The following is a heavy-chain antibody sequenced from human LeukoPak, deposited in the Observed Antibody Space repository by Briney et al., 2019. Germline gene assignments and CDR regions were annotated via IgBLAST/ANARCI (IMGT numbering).Heavy chain of an antibody. CDR3: AREIIDYYDSSGYRL. CDR1: GGSFSGYY. D-gene: IGHD3-22*01. CDR2: ISHSGST. V-gene: IGHV4-34*01. J-gene: IGHJ4*02. Sequence: KPSETLSLTCAVYGGSFSGYYWSWIRQPPGKGLEWIGEISHSGSTNYNPSLKSRVTISVDTSKNQFSLKLSSVTAADTAVYYCAREIIDYYDSSGYRLWGQGTLVTVSS.